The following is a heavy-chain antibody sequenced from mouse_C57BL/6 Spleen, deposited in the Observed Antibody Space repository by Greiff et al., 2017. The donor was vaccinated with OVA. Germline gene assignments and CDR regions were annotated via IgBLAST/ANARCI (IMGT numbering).Heavy chain of an antibody. V-gene: IGHV1-39*01. J-gene: IGHJ4*01. CDR2: INPNYGTT. CDR3: ARGWAVAGGYAMDY. CDR1: GYSFTDYN. Sequence: VQLQQSGPELVKPGASVKISCKASGYSFTDYNMNWVKQSHGKSLEWIGVINPNYGTTSYNQKFKGKATLTVDQSSSTAYMQLNSLTSEDSAVYDCARGWAVAGGYAMDYWGQGTSVTVSS. D-gene: IGHD1-1*01.